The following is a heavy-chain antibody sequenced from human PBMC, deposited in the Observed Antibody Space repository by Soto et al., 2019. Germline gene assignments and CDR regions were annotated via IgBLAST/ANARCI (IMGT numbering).Heavy chain of an antibody. V-gene: IGHV4-31*03. CDR2: IYYSGST. CDR3: ARAGYSSSWYGVDYYYGMDV. D-gene: IGHD6-13*01. CDR1: GGSFSSGGYY. Sequence: QVQLQESGPGLVKPSQTLSLTCTVSGGSFSSGGYYWSWIRQHPGKGLEWIGYIYYSGSTYYNPSLKSRVTISVDTSKNQFSLKLSSVTAADTAVYYCARAGYSSSWYGVDYYYGMDVWGQGTTVTVSS. J-gene: IGHJ6*02.